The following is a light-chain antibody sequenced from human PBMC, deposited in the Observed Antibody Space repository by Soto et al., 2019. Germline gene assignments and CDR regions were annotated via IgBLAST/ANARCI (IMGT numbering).Light chain of an antibody. CDR1: SSNIGAGYD. J-gene: IGLJ2*01. CDR3: QSYDSSRSV. Sequence: QAVVTQPPSVSGAPGQRVTISCTGSSSNIGAGYDVHWYQQLPGTAPKLLIYGNSNRPSGVPDRFSGSKSGTSASLAITGLQAEDEADYYCQSYDSSRSVFGGGTKVTVL. V-gene: IGLV1-40*01. CDR2: GNS.